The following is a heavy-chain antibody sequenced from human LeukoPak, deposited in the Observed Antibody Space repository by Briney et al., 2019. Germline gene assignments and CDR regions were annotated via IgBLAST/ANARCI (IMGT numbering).Heavy chain of an antibody. CDR3: ARDQHYYDSSGYLDY. D-gene: IGHD3-22*01. CDR1: GYTFSSYA. V-gene: IGHV7-4-1*02. Sequence: ASVKVSCKASGYTFSSYAMNWVRQAPGQGLEWMGWINTNTGNPTYAQGFTGRYVFSLDTSVSTAYLQISSLKAEDTAVYYCARDQHYYDSSGYLDYWGQGTLVTVSS. CDR2: INTNTGNP. J-gene: IGHJ4*02.